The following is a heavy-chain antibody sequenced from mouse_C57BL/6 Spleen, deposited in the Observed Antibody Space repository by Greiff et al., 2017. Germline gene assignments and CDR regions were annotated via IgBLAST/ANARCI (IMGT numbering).Heavy chain of an antibody. Sequence: VQLQQSGAELVKPGASVKLSCKASGYTFTSYWMHWVKQRPGQGLEWIGMIHPNSGSTNYNEKFKSKATLAVDKSSSTAYMQLSSLTSEDSEVYYCARGDAIYDGYYGGYYWGQGTTRTVSS. CDR2: IHPNSGST. J-gene: IGHJ2*01. CDR3: ARGDAIYDGYYGGYY. D-gene: IGHD2-3*01. CDR1: GYTFTSYW. V-gene: IGHV1-64*01.